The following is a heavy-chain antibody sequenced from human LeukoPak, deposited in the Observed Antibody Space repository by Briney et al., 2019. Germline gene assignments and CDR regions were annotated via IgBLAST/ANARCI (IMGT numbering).Heavy chain of an antibody. Sequence: GGSLKLSCAASGFTFSGSTVHWVRQASGKGLDWVGHIRTKANNYATAYAASVKGRFTVSRDDSKNTTYLQMNSLKIEDTAVYYCSRHEALPGDYWGQGTLVTVSS. CDR2: IRTKANNYAT. CDR1: GFTFSGST. V-gene: IGHV3-73*01. J-gene: IGHJ4*02. CDR3: SRHEALPGDY.